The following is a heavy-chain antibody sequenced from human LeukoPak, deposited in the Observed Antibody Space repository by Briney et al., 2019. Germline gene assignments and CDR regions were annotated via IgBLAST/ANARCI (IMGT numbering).Heavy chain of an antibody. CDR1: GGSISSTSYY. J-gene: IGHJ4*02. CDR3: ASDKRPFDY. Sequence: PSETLSLTCTVSGGSISSTSYYWGWIRQPPGKGLEWIGSIYYRGTTYYNPSLKSRITISVDTSKNQFSLKLSSVTAADTAVYYCASDKRPFDYWGQGTLVTVSS. D-gene: IGHD6-6*01. V-gene: IGHV4-39*01. CDR2: IYYRGTT.